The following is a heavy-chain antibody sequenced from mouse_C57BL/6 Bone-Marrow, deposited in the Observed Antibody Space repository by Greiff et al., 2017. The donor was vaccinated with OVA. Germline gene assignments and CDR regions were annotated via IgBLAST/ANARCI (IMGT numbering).Heavy chain of an antibody. CDR3: ARCPYYYGSSYFGY. CDR2: INPYNGDT. V-gene: IGHV1-37*01. Sequence: EVQRVESGPELVKPGASVKISCKASGYSFTGYFMNWVKQSHGKSLEWIGRINPYNGDTFYNQKFKGKATLTVDKSSSTAHMELLGLTSEDFAVYYCARCPYYYGSSYFGYWGQGTTLTVSS. CDR1: GYSFTGYF. J-gene: IGHJ2*01. D-gene: IGHD1-1*01.